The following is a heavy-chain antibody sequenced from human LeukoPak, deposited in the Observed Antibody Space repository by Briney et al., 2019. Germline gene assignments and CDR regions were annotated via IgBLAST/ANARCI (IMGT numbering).Heavy chain of an antibody. CDR1: GITLSVYW. CDR2: IKQDGSEK. V-gene: IGHV3-7*01. Sequence: GGPLRLSCAASGITLSVYWMSWVRQAPGKGLEWVANIKQDGSEKYYRDSVQGRFTISRDNAKNSLYLQMNSLRAEDTAVYYCARSGSGYFDYWGQGSLVTVSS. CDR3: ARSGSGYFDY. J-gene: IGHJ4*02.